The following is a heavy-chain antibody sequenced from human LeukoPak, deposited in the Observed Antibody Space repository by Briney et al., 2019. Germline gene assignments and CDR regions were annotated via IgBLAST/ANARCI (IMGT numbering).Heavy chain of an antibody. CDR1: GFTFSSCG. CDR2: ISYDGSNK. Sequence: LPGGSLRLSCAASGFTFSSCGMHWVRQAPGKGLEWVAVISYDGSNKYYADSVKGRFTISRDNSKNTLYLQMNSLRAEDTAVYYCANQPPTIFGVVIYGMDVWGQGTTVTVSS. V-gene: IGHV3-30*18. CDR3: ANQPPTIFGVVIYGMDV. J-gene: IGHJ6*02. D-gene: IGHD3-3*01.